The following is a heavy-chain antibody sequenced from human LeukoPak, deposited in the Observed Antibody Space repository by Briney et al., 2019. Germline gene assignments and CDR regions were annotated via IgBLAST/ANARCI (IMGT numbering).Heavy chain of an antibody. CDR2: TYYRSKWYN. V-gene: IGHV6-1*01. CDR3: ARDRDSSSWYGPPISWFDP. J-gene: IGHJ5*02. Sequence: SQTLSLTCAISGDSVSSNSAAWNWIRQSPSRGLEWLGRTYYRSKWYNDHAVSVKSRITINPDTSKNQFSLQLNSVTPEDTAVYYCARDRDSSSWYGPPISWFDPWGQGTLVTVSS. D-gene: IGHD6-13*01. CDR1: GDSVSSNSAA.